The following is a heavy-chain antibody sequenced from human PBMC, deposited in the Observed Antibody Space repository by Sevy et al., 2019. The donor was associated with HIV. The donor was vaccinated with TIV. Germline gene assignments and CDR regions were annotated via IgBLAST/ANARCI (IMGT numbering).Heavy chain of an antibody. Sequence: GGSLRLSCAASGFTFSNYAMTWVRQAPGKVPEWVSVMSSGSGDATYYADSVKGRFAISRDNSRNTLYLQMNSLRAEDTAVYYCAKDACSGGSCKAWDYWGQGTLVTVSS. CDR3: AKDACSGGSCKAWDY. CDR1: GFTFSNYA. CDR2: MSSGSGDAT. D-gene: IGHD2-15*01. J-gene: IGHJ4*02. V-gene: IGHV3-23*01.